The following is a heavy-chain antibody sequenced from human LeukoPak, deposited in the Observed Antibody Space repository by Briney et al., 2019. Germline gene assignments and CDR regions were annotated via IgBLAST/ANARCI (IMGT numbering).Heavy chain of an antibody. CDR3: ARARVDIXXYXFDY. Sequence: SETLSLTCAVSGGSISSGGYSWSWIRQPPGKGLEWIGYIYHSGSTYYNPSLKSRVTISVDRSKNQFSLKLTSVTAADTAVYYCARARVDIXXYXFDYWGQGILVTVSS. J-gene: IGHJ4*02. CDR1: GGSISSGGYS. CDR2: IYHSGST. D-gene: IGHD3-9*01. V-gene: IGHV4-30-2*01.